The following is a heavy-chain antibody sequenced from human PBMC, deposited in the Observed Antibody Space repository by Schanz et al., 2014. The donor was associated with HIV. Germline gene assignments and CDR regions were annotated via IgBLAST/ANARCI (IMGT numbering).Heavy chain of an antibody. V-gene: IGHV3-11*01. CDR3: ARGEAITYYYHYYGMDV. CDR2: ISGSGNTI. D-gene: IGHD1-20*01. CDR1: GFTFSDYY. Sequence: QVQLVESGGGLVKPGGSLRLSCAASGFTFSDYYMSWIRQAPGKGLEWVSYISGSGNTIYYADSVKGRFTISRDNSKNTLYLQMDSLRAEDTAVYYCARGEAITYYYHYYGMDVWGQGTTVTVSS. J-gene: IGHJ6*02.